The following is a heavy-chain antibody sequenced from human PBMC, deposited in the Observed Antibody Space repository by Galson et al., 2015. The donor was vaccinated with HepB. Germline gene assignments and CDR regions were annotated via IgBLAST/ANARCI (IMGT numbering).Heavy chain of an antibody. CDR1: GYTFTSYG. V-gene: IGHV1-18*01. CDR2: ISTYNGNT. CDR3: ARHYDFWSGYPADYYYYYMDV. J-gene: IGHJ6*03. Sequence: SVKVSCKASGYTFTSYGISWVRQAPGQGLEWMGWISTYNGNTNYAQKLQGRVTMTTDTSTSTAYMELRSLRSDDTAVYYCARHYDFWSGYPADYYYYYMDVWGKGTTVTVSS. D-gene: IGHD3-3*01.